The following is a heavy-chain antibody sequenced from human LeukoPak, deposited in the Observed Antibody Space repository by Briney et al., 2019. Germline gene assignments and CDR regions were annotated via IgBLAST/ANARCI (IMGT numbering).Heavy chain of an antibody. CDR3: ARDPFYGDADLDS. D-gene: IGHD4-17*01. CDR2: IKSDGSIT. CDR1: GFTFSNYG. V-gene: IGHV3-74*01. J-gene: IGHJ4*02. Sequence: SGGSLRLSCAASGFTFSNYGMHWVRHAPGKGLVWVSRIKSDGSITSYADSVKGRFTISRDNAKNTLYLQMNSLRAEDTAMYYCARDPFYGDADLDSWGQGTLVTVSS.